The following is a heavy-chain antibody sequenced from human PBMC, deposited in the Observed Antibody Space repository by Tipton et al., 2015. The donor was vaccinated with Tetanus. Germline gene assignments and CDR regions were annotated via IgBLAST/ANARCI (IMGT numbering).Heavy chain of an antibody. CDR3: ARDLGIVVFPSWFDP. CDR2: IIPIFGTA. D-gene: IGHD2-2*01. J-gene: IGHJ5*02. V-gene: IGHV1-69*12. Sequence: QVQLVQSGAEVKKPGSSVKVSCKASGGTFSSYAISWVRQAPGQGLEWMGWIIPIFGTANYAQKFQGRVTITADESTSAAYMELSSLRSEDTAVYYCARDLGIVVFPSWFDPWGQGTLVTVSS. CDR1: GGTFSSYA.